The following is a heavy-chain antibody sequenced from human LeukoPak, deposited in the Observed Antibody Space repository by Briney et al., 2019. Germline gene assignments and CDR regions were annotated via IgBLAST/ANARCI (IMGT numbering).Heavy chain of an antibody. CDR2: VSGSGGST. CDR3: AEDQDIVATITGN. D-gene: IGHD5-12*01. V-gene: IGHV3-23*01. Sequence: GGSLRLSCAASGFTFCSYAMSGVRQAPGKGLEWVSGVSGSGGSTYYADSVKGRFTISRDNSKNTLYLQMNSLRAEETAVYYCAEDQDIVATITGNWGQGTLVTVSS. CDR1: GFTFCSYA. J-gene: IGHJ4*02.